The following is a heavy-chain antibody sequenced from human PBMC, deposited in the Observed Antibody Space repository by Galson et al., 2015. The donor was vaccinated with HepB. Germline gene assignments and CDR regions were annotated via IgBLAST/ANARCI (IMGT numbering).Heavy chain of an antibody. D-gene: IGHD5-18*01. J-gene: IGHJ5*02. CDR3: ARDDAGYSSNWFDP. Sequence: SVKVSCKASGYTFTSYGISWVRQAPGQGLEWMGWISAYNGNTNYAQKLQGRVTMTTDTSTSTAYMELRSLRSDDTAVYYCARDDAGYSSNWFDPWGQGTLVTVSS. CDR1: GYTFTSYG. CDR2: ISAYNGNT. V-gene: IGHV1-18*04.